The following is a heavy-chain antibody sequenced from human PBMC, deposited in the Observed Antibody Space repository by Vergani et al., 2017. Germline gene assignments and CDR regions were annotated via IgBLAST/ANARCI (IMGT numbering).Heavy chain of an antibody. CDR1: GYSFTSYW. Sequence: VQLVQSGAEVKKPGESLKISCKGSGYSFTSYWIGWVRQMPGKGLKWMGRIIPILGTANYAQKFQGRVTITADESTSTAYMELSSLRSEDTAVYYCARSGRVIYSSGWYGGVDYWGQGTLVTVSS. CDR2: IIPILGTA. D-gene: IGHD6-19*01. J-gene: IGHJ4*02. CDR3: ARSGRVIYSSGWYGGVDY. V-gene: IGHV1-69*11.